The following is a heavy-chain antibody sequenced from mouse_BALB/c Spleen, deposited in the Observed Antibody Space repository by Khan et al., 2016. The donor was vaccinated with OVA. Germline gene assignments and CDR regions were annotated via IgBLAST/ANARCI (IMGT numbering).Heavy chain of an antibody. J-gene: IGHJ4*01. V-gene: IGHV5-9-3*01. CDR3: ASSDGYYGRGAMDY. Sequence: EVQLVESGGGLVKPGGSLKLSCAASGFTFSSYAMSWVRQTPEKRLEWVATISSGGSYTYYPDSVKGRFTISRDNAKNTLYLQMSSLRSEDTAMYYCASSDGYYGRGAMDYWGQGTSGTVSS. D-gene: IGHD2-3*01. CDR1: GFTFSSYA. CDR2: ISSGGSYT.